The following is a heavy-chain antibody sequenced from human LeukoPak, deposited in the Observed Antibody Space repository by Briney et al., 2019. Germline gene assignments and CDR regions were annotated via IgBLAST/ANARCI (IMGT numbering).Heavy chain of an antibody. D-gene: IGHD2-2*01. Sequence: SVKVSCKASGGTFSSYAISWVRQAPGQGLEWMGRIIPIFGIANYAQKFQGRVTITADKSTSTAYMELSSLRSEDTAVYYCARVVVVPAAMNYYYGMDVWGQGTTVTVSS. CDR1: GGTFSSYA. CDR3: ARVVVVPAAMNYYYGMDV. V-gene: IGHV1-69*04. CDR2: IIPIFGIA. J-gene: IGHJ6*02.